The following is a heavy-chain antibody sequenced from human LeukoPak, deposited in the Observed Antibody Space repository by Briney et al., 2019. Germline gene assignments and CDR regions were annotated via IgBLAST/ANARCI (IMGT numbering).Heavy chain of an antibody. V-gene: IGHV3-30*02. CDR3: AKETYSYGYGVDY. CDR2: IRYDGSNK. J-gene: IGHJ4*02. Sequence: QTGGSLRPSCAASGFTFSSYGMHWVRQAPGKGLEWVAFIRYDGSNKYYADSVKGRFTISRDNSKNTLYLQMNSLRAEDTAVYYCAKETYSYGYGVDYWGQGTLVTVSS. CDR1: GFTFSSYG. D-gene: IGHD5-18*01.